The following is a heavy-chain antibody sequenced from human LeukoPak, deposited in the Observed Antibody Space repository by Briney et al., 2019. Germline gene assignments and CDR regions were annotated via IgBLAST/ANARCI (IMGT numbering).Heavy chain of an antibody. CDR1: GFTVSSNY. CDR2: IYSGGST. V-gene: IGHV3-66*01. D-gene: IGHD3-22*01. Sequence: GSLRLSCAASGFTVSSNYMSWVRQAPGTGLEWVSVIYSGGSTYYADSVKGRFTISRDNSKNTLYLQMNSLRAEDTAVYYCAGPTSVYYYDSSGYYSGAFDIWGQGTMVTVSS. J-gene: IGHJ3*02. CDR3: AGPTSVYYYDSSGYYSGAFDI.